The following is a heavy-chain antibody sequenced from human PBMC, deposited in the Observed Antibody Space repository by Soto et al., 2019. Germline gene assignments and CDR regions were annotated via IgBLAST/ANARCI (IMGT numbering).Heavy chain of an antibody. V-gene: IGHV3-30*18. D-gene: IGHD6-13*01. J-gene: IGHJ6*01. CDR2: ISYDGSNK. CDR3: AKAYSSSWYKGTYGMDV. Sequence: QVQLVESGGGVVQPGRSLRLSCAASGFTFSSYGMHWVRQAPGKGLEWVAVISYDGSNKYYADSVKGRFTISRDNSKNTLYLQMNSLRAEDTAVYYCAKAYSSSWYKGTYGMDVW. CDR1: GFTFSSYG.